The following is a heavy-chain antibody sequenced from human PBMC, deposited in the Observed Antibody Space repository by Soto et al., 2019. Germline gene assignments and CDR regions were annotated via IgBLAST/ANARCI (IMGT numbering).Heavy chain of an antibody. D-gene: IGHD3-10*02. CDR1: GFALSDYY. CDR3: ASDLLPTFATEEYFYYGMDV. Sequence: PGGSLRLSCAGSGFALSDYYMNWIRQAPGKGLEWVAYITSSATTIFYADSVKGRFTISRDNAKNSLYLRMSSLTAEDTAVYYCASDLLPTFATEEYFYYGMDVWGQGTTVTVSS. CDR2: ITSSATTI. J-gene: IGHJ6*02. V-gene: IGHV3-11*01.